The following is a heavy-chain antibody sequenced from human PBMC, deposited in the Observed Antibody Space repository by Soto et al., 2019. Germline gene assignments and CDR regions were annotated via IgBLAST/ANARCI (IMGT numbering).Heavy chain of an antibody. CDR2: INHSGGT. Sequence: SETLSLTCAVYGGPFSGYYWSWIRQPPGKGLEWIGEINHSGGTNYNPSLKSRVTISVDTSKNQFSLKLSSVTAADTAVYYCARGNQYYYGSGSYYNSWFDPWGQGTLVTVSS. V-gene: IGHV4-34*01. D-gene: IGHD3-10*01. CDR3: ARGNQYYYGSGSYYNSWFDP. CDR1: GGPFSGYY. J-gene: IGHJ5*02.